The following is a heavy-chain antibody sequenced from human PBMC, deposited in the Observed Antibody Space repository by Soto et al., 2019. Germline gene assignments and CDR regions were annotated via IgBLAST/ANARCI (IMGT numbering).Heavy chain of an antibody. D-gene: IGHD6-13*01. V-gene: IGHV3-33*01. J-gene: IGHJ1*01. CDR2: IWYDGSNK. Sequence: AGTLRPSCPSTGFTYTSNGTHRVRQAPGKGLEWVAVIWYDGSNKYYADSVKGRFTISRDNSKNTLYLQMNSLRAEDTAVYYFARDAGSRVAAGTGVYWGRGT. CDR3: ARDAGSRVAAGTGVY. CDR1: GFTYTSNG.